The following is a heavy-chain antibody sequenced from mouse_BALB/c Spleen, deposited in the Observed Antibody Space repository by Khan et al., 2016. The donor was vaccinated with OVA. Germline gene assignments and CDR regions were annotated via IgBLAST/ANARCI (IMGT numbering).Heavy chain of an antibody. D-gene: IGHD1-1*01. CDR2: INPHIGET. V-gene: IGHV1-20*02. J-gene: IGHJ2*01. Sequence: VQLKQSGPELVKPGASVKISCKASGYSFTGYFMNWVMQSHGKSLEWIGRINPHIGETFYNQKFKGKATLTVDESSSTAQMARRSLASEDSAVYYCARSYRSDYDYWGQGTTLTVSS. CDR3: ARSYRSDYDY. CDR1: GYSFTGYF.